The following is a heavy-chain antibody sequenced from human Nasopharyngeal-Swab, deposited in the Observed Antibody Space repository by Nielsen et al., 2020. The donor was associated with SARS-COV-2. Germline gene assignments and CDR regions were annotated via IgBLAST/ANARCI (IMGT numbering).Heavy chain of an antibody. V-gene: IGHV1-2*06. Sequence: ASVKVSCKASGYTFTGYYMHWARQAPGQGLEWMGRINPNSGGTNYAQKFQGRVTMTRDTSISTAYMELSRLRSDDTAVYYCARMEDYDILTGIIRGYYYYGMDVWGQGTTVTVSS. CDR1: GYTFTGYY. D-gene: IGHD3-9*01. CDR3: ARMEDYDILTGIIRGYYYYGMDV. CDR2: INPNSGGT. J-gene: IGHJ6*02.